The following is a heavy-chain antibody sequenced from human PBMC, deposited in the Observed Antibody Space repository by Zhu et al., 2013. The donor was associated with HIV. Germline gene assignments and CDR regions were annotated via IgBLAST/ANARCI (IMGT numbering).Heavy chain of an antibody. CDR1: GGSISSSNW. J-gene: IGHJ6*02. D-gene: IGHD3-10*01. V-gene: IGHV4-4*02. CDR3: ARGNGSGSHYYYYGMDV. Sequence: QVQLQESGPGLVKPSGTLSLTCAVSGGSISSSNWWSWVRQPPGKGLEWIGEIYHSGSTNYNPSLKSRVTISVDRSKNQFSLKLSSVTAADTAVYYCARGNGSGSHYYYYGMDVWGQGTTVTVSS. CDR2: IYHSGST.